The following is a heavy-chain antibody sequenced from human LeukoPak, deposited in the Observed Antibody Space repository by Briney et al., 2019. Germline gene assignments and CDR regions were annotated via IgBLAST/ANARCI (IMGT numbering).Heavy chain of an antibody. V-gene: IGHV1-2*06. CDR2: INPNIGGT. D-gene: IGHD5-12*01. CDR3: ARGFRKGYSGYDLYFFDY. CDR1: GYTFSGYY. J-gene: IGHJ4*02. Sequence: ASVKVSCKASGYTFSGYYMHWVRQAPGQGLEWMGRINPNIGGTNYAQKFQGRVTMTRDTSISTAYMELSRLRSDDTAVYYCARGFRKGYSGYDLYFFDYWGQGTLVTVSS.